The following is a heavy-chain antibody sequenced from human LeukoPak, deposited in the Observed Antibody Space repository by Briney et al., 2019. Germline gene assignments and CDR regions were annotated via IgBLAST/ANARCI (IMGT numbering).Heavy chain of an antibody. V-gene: IGHV3-23*01. D-gene: IGHD7-27*01. Sequence: GGSLRLSCAASGFTFSCYAMSWVRQAPGKGLEWVSAISGSGGSTYYAASVRGRFTISRDNSKNALYLQMNSLRVEDTAVYYCAIDPNWGTHSWGQGVLVTVSS. CDR3: AIDPNWGTHS. CDR1: GFTFSCYA. J-gene: IGHJ4*02. CDR2: ISGSGGST.